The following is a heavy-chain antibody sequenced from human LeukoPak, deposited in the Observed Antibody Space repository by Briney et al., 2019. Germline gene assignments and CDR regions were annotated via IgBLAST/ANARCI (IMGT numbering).Heavy chain of an antibody. CDR2: FDPEDGET. V-gene: IGHV1-24*01. CDR1: GYTLTELS. Sequence: ASVKVSCTVSGYTLTELSMHWVRQAPGKGLEWMGGFDPEDGETIYAQKFQGRVTMTEDTSTDTAYMELSSLRSEDTAVYYCATRPTYWGIAVAAAGEGVYFDYWGQGTLVTASS. CDR3: ATRPTYWGIAVAAAGEGVYFDY. J-gene: IGHJ4*02. D-gene: IGHD6-19*01.